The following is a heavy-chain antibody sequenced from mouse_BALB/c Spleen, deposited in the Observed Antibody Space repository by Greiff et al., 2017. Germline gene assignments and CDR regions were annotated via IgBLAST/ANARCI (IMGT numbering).Heavy chain of an antibody. D-gene: IGHD1-1*01. CDR2: ISSGSSTI. Sequence: EVKLMESGGGLVQPGGSRKLSCAASGFTFSSFGMHWVRQAPEKGLEWVAYISSGSSTIYYADTVKGRFTISRDNPKNTLFLQMTSLRSEDTAMYYCARGYGSSCFDYWGQGTTLTVSS. CDR1: GFTFSSFG. V-gene: IGHV5-17*02. J-gene: IGHJ2*01. CDR3: ARGYGSSCFDY.